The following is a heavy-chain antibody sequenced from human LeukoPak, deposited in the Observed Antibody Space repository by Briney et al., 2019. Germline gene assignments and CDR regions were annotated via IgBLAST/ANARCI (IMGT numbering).Heavy chain of an antibody. V-gene: IGHV4-59*01. D-gene: IGHD6-13*01. J-gene: IGHJ4*02. CDR3: ARGAPYSSSWPTIDY. CDR2: IYYSGST. Sequence: SETLSLTCTVSGGSISSYYWSWVRQPPGKGLEWIGYIYYSGSTNYNPSLKSRVTISVDTSKNQFSLKLSSVTATDTAVYYCARGAPYSSSWPTIDYWGQGTLVTVSS. CDR1: GGSISSYY.